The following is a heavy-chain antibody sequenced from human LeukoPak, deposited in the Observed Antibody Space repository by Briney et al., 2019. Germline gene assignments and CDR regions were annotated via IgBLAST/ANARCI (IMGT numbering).Heavy chain of an antibody. CDR2: IKSKTDGGTT. D-gene: IGHD6-19*01. CDR3: TTAPRGWYRDY. Sequence: GGPLTLSCAASGFTFSNAWMSWVRQAPGKGLEWVGRIKSKTDGGTTDYAAPVKGRFTISRDDSKTTLYLQMNSLKTEDTAVYYCTTAPRGWYRDYWGEGTLVTVSS. V-gene: IGHV3-15*01. J-gene: IGHJ4*02. CDR1: GFTFSNAW.